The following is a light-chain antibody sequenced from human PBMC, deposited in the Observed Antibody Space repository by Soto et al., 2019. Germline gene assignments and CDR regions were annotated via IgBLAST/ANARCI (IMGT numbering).Light chain of an antibody. V-gene: IGKV3-11*01. J-gene: IGKJ1*01. CDR3: QHRSNWPSWT. Sequence: NVLTQSPGTLSLSPGERATLSCRASQSVGTYLAWYQHKPGQAPRLLIFDASKRSTGIPARFSGSGSGTDFTLTISSLEPEDFAVYYCQHRSNWPSWTCREGTKVEIK. CDR1: QSVGTY. CDR2: DAS.